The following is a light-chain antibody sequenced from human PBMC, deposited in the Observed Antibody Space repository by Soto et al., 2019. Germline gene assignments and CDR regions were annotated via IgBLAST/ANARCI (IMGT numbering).Light chain of an antibody. CDR1: SSDVGGYNY. CDR2: DVS. Sequence: QSALTQPASVSGSPGQSITISCTGTSSDVGGYNYVSWYQQHPGKAPKLMIYDVSNRPSGVSNRFSGSKSGNTASLTISGLQAEDEADYYCGSDTSSTVVFGGGTKLTVL. V-gene: IGLV2-14*01. CDR3: GSDTSSTVV. J-gene: IGLJ2*01.